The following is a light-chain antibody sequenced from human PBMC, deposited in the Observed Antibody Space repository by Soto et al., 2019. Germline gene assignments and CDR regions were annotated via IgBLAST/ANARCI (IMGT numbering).Light chain of an antibody. J-gene: IGKJ2*01. CDR2: DAS. V-gene: IGKV1-39*01. CDR1: QTISRF. CDR3: QQSFSTPPT. Sequence: DIQMTQSPSSLSASVGDRVTITCRASQTISRFLNWYQWKPGKAPKFPIHDASNLQSGVPTRFSGSGSGTDFTLTISSLQPEDFATYYCQQSFSTPPTFGQGTKLEIK.